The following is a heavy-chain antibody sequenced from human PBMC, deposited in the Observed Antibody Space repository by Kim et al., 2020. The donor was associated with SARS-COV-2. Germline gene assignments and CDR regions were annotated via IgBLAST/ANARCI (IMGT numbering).Heavy chain of an antibody. V-gene: IGHV3-30*18. CDR2: ISYDGSNK. CDR1: GFTFSSYG. Sequence: GGSLRLSCAASGFTFSSYGMHWVRQAPGKGLEWVAVISYDGSNKYYADSVKGRFTISRDNSKNTLYLQMNSLRAEDTAVYYCAKFLGMDVWGQGTTVTVSS. CDR3: AKFLGMDV. D-gene: IGHD3-3*01. J-gene: IGHJ6*02.